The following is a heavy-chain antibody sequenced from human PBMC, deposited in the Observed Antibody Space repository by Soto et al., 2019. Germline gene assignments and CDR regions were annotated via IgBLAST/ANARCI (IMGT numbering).Heavy chain of an antibody. CDR2: IIPIFGTA. J-gene: IGHJ4*02. Sequence: QVQLVQSGAEVKKPGSSVKVSCKASGGTFSSYAISWVRQAPGQGLEWMGGIIPIFGTANYAQKFQGRVTITADESTSTVYMELSSLRSEDTVVYYCASHSSDYDFWSGYPLDYWGQGTLVTVSS. CDR1: GGTFSSYA. V-gene: IGHV1-69*01. CDR3: ASHSSDYDFWSGYPLDY. D-gene: IGHD3-3*01.